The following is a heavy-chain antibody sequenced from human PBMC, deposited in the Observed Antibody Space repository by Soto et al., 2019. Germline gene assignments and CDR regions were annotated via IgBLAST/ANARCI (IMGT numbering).Heavy chain of an antibody. V-gene: IGHV4-39*01. CDR2: IHYTGST. D-gene: IGHD2-15*01. Sequence: TSETLSLTCALSGGSISRNMYSWGWIRQPPGKGLEWIGSIHYTGSTHYNPSLKSRVTEYVDTSKNQYSLKLSSLTAADTAVYYCARHDCSGGSCQIYMDVWGKGITVTVSS. CDR3: ARHDCSGGSCQIYMDV. J-gene: IGHJ6*03. CDR1: GGSISRNMYS.